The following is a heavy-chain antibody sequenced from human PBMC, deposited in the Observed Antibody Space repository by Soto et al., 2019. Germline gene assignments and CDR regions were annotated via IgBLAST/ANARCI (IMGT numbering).Heavy chain of an antibody. CDR1: GFTFRSYS. J-gene: IGHJ4*02. V-gene: IGHV3-48*04. Sequence: EMQLVESGGGLVQPGGSLRLSCAASGFTFRSYSMNWVRQPPGKGLEWVSYISSSGSTIYYADSVKGRFTISRDNAKNSLYLQMNSLRAEDTAVYYCARVGKFWGVIVKAHFDYWGQGTLVTVSS. CDR2: ISSSGSTI. CDR3: ARVGKFWGVIVKAHFDY. D-gene: IGHD3-16*02.